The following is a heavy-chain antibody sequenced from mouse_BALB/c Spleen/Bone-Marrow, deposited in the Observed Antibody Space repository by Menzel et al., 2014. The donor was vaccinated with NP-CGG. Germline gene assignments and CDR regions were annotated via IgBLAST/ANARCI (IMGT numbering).Heavy chain of an antibody. CDR1: GFTFSNYW. J-gene: IGHJ3*01. CDR2: IKLKSNNYAT. V-gene: IGHV6-6*02. Sequence: EVNVVESGGGLVQPGGSMKLSCVASGFTFSNYWMNWVRQSPEKGLEWVAEIKLKSNNYATHYAESVKGRFTISRDDSKSSVYLQMSNLRAEDTGIYYCTRLDYDWFAYWGQGTLVTVSA. CDR3: TRLDYDWFAY. D-gene: IGHD2-4*01.